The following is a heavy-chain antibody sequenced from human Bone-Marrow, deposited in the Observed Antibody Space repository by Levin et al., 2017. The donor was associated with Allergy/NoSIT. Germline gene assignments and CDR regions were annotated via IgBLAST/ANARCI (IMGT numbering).Heavy chain of an antibody. J-gene: IGHJ3*02. CDR2: IYFSGST. Sequence: PSETLSLTCTVSGGSVNSGSFYWAWIRQPPGKGLEYIGSIYFSGSTSYNPSLNSRGTISVDTSKNQFSLRLDSVSAADTAVYYCARHDGGVRKVAATLGAFHIWGQGTMVTVSS. D-gene: IGHD6-19*01. CDR1: GGSVNSGSFY. V-gene: IGHV4-39*01. CDR3: ARHDGGVRKVAATLGAFHI.